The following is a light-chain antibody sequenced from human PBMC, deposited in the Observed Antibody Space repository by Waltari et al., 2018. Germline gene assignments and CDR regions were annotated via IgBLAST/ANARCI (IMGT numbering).Light chain of an antibody. Sequence: QSVLTQPPSASGTPGQRVSISCSGSTSNLGSNAALWYQQPPGTAPKPPIYTNNRRPSGVPDRCSGSKSGTSASLAISGLQSEDEADYYCAAWDDTLNGLWVFGGGTKLTVL. J-gene: IGLJ3*02. CDR1: TSNLGSNA. V-gene: IGLV1-44*01. CDR3: AAWDDTLNGLWV. CDR2: TNN.